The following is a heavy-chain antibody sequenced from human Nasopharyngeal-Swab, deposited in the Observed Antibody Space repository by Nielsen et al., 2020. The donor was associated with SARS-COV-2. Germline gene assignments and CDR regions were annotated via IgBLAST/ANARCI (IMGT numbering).Heavy chain of an antibody. D-gene: IGHD6-13*01. Sequence: SETLSLTCAVYGGSLSGYYWSWIRQPPGKGLEWIGEINHSGSTNYNPSLKSRVTISVDTSKNQFSLKLSSVTAADTAVYYCARVIAAALDYWGQGTLVTVSS. CDR2: INHSGST. CDR3: ARVIAAALDY. J-gene: IGHJ4*02. CDR1: GGSLSGYY. V-gene: IGHV4-34*01.